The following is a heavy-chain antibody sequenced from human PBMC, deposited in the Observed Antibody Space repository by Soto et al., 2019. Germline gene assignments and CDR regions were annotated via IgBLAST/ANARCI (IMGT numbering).Heavy chain of an antibody. Sequence: ASVKVSCKASGGTFSSYTISWVRQAPGQGLEWKGRIIPILGIANYAQKFQGRVTITADKSTSTAYMELSSLRSEDTAVYYCARGGGGAYCGGDCYYNWFDPWGQGTLVTVS. J-gene: IGHJ5*02. D-gene: IGHD2-21*02. CDR2: IIPILGIA. CDR1: GGTFSSYT. CDR3: ARGGGGAYCGGDCYYNWFDP. V-gene: IGHV1-69*02.